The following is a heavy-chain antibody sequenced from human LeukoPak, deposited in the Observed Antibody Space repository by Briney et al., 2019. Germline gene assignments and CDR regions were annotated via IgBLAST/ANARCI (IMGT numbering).Heavy chain of an antibody. D-gene: IGHD2-2*02. V-gene: IGHV3-7*01. Sequence: GGSLRLSCAASGFTFSSYWMSWVRQAPGKGLEWVANIKQDGSEKYYVDSVKGRFTISRDNAKNSLYLQMNSLRAEDTAVYYCARGFVVVVPAAIRGGEFDYWGQGTLVTVSS. CDR2: IKQDGSEK. CDR3: ARGFVVVVPAAIRGGEFDY. CDR1: GFTFSSYW. J-gene: IGHJ4*02.